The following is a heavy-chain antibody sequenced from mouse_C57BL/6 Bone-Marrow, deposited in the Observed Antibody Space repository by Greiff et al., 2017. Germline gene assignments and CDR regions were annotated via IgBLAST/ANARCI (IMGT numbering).Heavy chain of an antibody. V-gene: IGHV5-4*03. Sequence: EVNVVESGGGLVKPGGSLKLSCAASGFTFSSYAMSWVRQTPEKRLEWVATISDGGSYTYYPDNVKGRFTISRDNAKNNLYLQMSHLKAEDTAMYYCARAAGLLRWGQGTLVTVSA. CDR3: ARAAGLLR. D-gene: IGHD1-1*01. J-gene: IGHJ3*02. CDR1: GFTFSSYA. CDR2: ISDGGSYT.